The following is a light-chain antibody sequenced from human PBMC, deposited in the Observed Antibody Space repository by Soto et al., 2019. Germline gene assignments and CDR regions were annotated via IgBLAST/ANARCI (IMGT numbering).Light chain of an antibody. CDR2: GNN. V-gene: IGLV1-44*01. CDR3: AAWDDSLNGHV. CDR1: SSSIGSNS. Sequence: QAVVTQPPSASGTPGQRVTISCSGSSSSIGSNSVNWYQQLPRTAPKLLIFGNNQRPSGVPDRFSGSKSGTSASLAISGLQSEDEADYYCAAWDDSLNGHVFGTGTKLTVL. J-gene: IGLJ1*01.